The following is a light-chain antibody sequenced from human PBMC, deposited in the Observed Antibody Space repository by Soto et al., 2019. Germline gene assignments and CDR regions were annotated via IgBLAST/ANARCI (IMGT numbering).Light chain of an antibody. CDR3: QQYGGSPRT. Sequence: EIVLTQSPGTLSLSPGERATLSCRASQSIRSNYLAWYQQTPGQAPRLLIYDASSRAAGIPDRFSGSGSGTDFTLTISRLEPEDFGVYYCQQYGGSPRTFGQGTKVDIK. CDR1: QSIRSNY. CDR2: DAS. J-gene: IGKJ1*01. V-gene: IGKV3-20*01.